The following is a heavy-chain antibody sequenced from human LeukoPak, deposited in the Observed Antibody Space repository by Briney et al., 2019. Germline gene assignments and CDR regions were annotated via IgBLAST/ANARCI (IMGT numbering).Heavy chain of an antibody. CDR1: GGSISSHY. CDR3: ARGVYIAAAQYGY. CDR2: IYYSGTT. J-gene: IGHJ4*02. V-gene: IGHV4-59*11. D-gene: IGHD6-13*01. Sequence: PSETLSPTCTVSGGSISSHYWSWIRQPPGKGLEWIGYIYYSGTTNYNPSLKSRVTISVDTSKNQFSLKLSSVTAADTAVYYCARGVYIAAAQYGYWGQGTLVTVSS.